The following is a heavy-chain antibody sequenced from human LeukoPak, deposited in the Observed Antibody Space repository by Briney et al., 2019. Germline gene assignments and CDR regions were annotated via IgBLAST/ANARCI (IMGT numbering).Heavy chain of an antibody. CDR1: GYTFTGYY. CDR3: AKGPPEYCSGGSCHSGRDWIDP. V-gene: IGHV1-2*02. D-gene: IGHD2-15*01. Sequence: GASVKVSCKASGYTFTGYYMHWLRQAPGQGLEWMGWINPNSGCADYAQKFQGRVTMTRDTSISTAYMALSRLRSDDTAVYYCAKGPPEYCSGGSCHSGRDWIDPWGQGTLVTVSS. J-gene: IGHJ5*02. CDR2: INPNSGCA.